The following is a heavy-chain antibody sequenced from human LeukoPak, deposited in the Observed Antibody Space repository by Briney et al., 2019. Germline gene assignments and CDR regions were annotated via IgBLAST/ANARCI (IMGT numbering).Heavy chain of an antibody. J-gene: IGHJ2*01. Sequence: GRSLRLPCAASGFTFDDYALHWVRQAPGTGLAWVSGISYNSETIRYADSVKGRFTISRYNAKNSMYLQMNSLRAEDTALYYCAKDYCGGGCYSGWYFDLWGRGTLITVSS. V-gene: IGHV3-9*01. CDR2: ISYNSETI. CDR3: AKDYCGGGCYSGWYFDL. CDR1: GFTFDDYA. D-gene: IGHD2-21*02.